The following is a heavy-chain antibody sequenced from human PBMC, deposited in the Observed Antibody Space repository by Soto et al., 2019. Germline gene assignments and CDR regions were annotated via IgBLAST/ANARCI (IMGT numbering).Heavy chain of an antibody. V-gene: IGHV3-11*06. CDR1: GFTFSDYY. J-gene: IGHJ4*02. D-gene: IGHD3-22*01. Sequence: GGSLRLSCAASGFTFSDYYMSWIRQAPGKGLEWLSYISSSATYAIYADSVKGRFTLSRDNAKNSLYLQMNSLRAEDTAVYYCARNDSSGYLDSWGQGTLVTVSA. CDR2: ISSSATYA. CDR3: ARNDSSGYLDS.